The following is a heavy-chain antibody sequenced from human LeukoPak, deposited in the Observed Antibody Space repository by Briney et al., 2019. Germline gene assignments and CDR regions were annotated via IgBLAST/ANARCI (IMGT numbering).Heavy chain of an antibody. CDR3: ARAQGGLGFDT. J-gene: IGHJ4*02. V-gene: IGHV1-69*11. CDR2: IIPILGTV. Sequence: ASVKVSCKFSGGTFSNFFINWVRQTPGQGLEWMGMIIPILGTVTYAQKFQGRGTMTADASTSTAYMELTSLRSEDTAIYYCARAQGGLGFDTWGRGTLVTVSS. CDR1: GGTFSNFF. D-gene: IGHD3-16*01.